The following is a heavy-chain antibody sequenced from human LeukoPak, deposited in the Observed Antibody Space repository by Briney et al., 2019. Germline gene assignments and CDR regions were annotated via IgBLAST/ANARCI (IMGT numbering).Heavy chain of an antibody. V-gene: IGHV3-9*01. D-gene: IGHD6-25*01. CDR1: GFTFDDYA. J-gene: IGHJ4*02. CDR3: AKSAQRGLRVYFDY. Sequence: SLRLSCAASGFTFDDYAMHWVRQAPGKGLEWVSGISWNSGSIDYADSVKGRFTISRDSAKNSLYLQMNSLRAEDTALYYCAKSAQRGLRVYFDYWGQGTLVTVSS. CDR2: ISWNSGSI.